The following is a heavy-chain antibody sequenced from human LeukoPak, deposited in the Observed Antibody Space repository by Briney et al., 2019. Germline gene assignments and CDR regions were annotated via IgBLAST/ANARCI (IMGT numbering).Heavy chain of an antibody. CDR2: IWYDGSNK. V-gene: IGHV3-33*06. Sequence: GGSLRLSCAASGFTFSSYGMHWVRQAPGKGLEWVAVIWYDGSNKYYADSVKGRFTISRDNSKNTLYLQMNSLRAEDTAVYYCAKGKDYYDSSGYYHWGFDYWGQGTLVTVSS. CDR3: AKGKDYYDSSGYYHWGFDY. J-gene: IGHJ4*02. CDR1: GFTFSSYG. D-gene: IGHD3-22*01.